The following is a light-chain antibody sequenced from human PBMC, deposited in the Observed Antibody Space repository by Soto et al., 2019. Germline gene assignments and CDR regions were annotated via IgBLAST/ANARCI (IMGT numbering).Light chain of an antibody. J-gene: IGLJ1*01. CDR3: NSYTSINTLV. V-gene: IGLV2-14*01. CDR1: SSDVGGFNY. CDR2: EVN. Sequence: QSVLTQPASVSGPPGQSITISCTGTSSDVGGFNYVSWFQQHPGKAPKLMIYEVNSRPSGVSDRFSGSKSGNTASLTISGLQPEDEADYYCNSYTSINTLVFGTGTKVTVL.